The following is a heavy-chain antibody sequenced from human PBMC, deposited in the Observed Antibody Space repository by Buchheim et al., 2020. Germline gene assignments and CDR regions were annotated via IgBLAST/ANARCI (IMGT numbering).Heavy chain of an antibody. CDR3: ARGPYGSGSSNPPRWFGP. D-gene: IGHD3-10*01. Sequence: EVQLVESGGGLVQPGGSLRLSCTASGFTFSTYDMNWVRQAPGKGLEWVSYISSGGVNIYYADSVKGRFTIYRDNAKNSLYLQMNSLRAEDTAVYYCARGPYGSGSSNPPRWFGPWGQGTL. CDR2: ISSGGVNI. V-gene: IGHV3-48*03. CDR1: GFTFSTYD. J-gene: IGHJ5*02.